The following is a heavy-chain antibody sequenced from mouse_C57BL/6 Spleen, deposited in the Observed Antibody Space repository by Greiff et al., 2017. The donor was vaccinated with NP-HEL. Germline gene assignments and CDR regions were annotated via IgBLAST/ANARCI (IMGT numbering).Heavy chain of an antibody. Sequence: QVQLKESGAELARPGASVKLSCKASGYTFTSYGISWVKQRTGQGLEWIGEIYPRSGNTYYNEKFKGKATLTADKSSSTAYMGLRSLTSEDSAVYFCAREGDSSGSLGVAYWGQGTLVTVSA. CDR2: IYPRSGNT. J-gene: IGHJ3*01. V-gene: IGHV1-81*01. CDR3: AREGDSSGSLGVAY. D-gene: IGHD3-2*02. CDR1: GYTFTSYG.